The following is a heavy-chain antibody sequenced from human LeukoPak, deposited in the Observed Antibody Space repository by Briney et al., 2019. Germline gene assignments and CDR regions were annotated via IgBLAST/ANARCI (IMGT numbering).Heavy chain of an antibody. CDR1: GGSFSGYY. J-gene: IGHJ3*02. Sequence: SETLSLTCAVYGGSFSGYYWSWIRQPPGKGLEWIGYIYYSGSTNYNPSLKSRVTISVDTSKNQFSLKLSSVTAADTAVYYCASLWGPDAFDIWGQGTMVTVSS. D-gene: IGHD3-16*01. V-gene: IGHV4-59*01. CDR2: IYYSGST. CDR3: ASLWGPDAFDI.